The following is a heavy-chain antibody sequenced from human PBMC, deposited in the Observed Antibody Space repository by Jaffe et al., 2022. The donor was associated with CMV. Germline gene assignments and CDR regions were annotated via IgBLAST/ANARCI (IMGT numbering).Heavy chain of an antibody. V-gene: IGHV1-18*01. CDR1: GYTFNTYG. CDR3: ARDLLRDGYTHNDY. D-gene: IGHD5-12*01. J-gene: IGHJ4*02. CDR2: ISAYNGNT. Sequence: QVQLVQSGAEVKKPGASVKVSCRASGYTFNTYGISWVRQAPGQGLEWMGWISAYNGNTNSAQKVQGRVTMTTDTSTSTAYMELRNLRSDDTAVYYCARDLLRDGYTHNDYWGQGTLVTVSS.